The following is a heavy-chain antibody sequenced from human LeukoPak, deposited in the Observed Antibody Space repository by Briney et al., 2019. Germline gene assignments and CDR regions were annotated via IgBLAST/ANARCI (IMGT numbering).Heavy chain of an antibody. CDR2: ISPTGSTT. V-gene: IGHV3-74*01. J-gene: IGHJ4*02. D-gene: IGHD6-6*01. Sequence: GGSLRLSCTASGFSFSGHWMHWARQLPGKGLVWVSRISPTGSTTSYADSVRGRFTVSRDNAKNTLYLQVNNLRAEDTAVYYCARGPNSNWSGLDFWGQGTLLTVSS. CDR1: GFSFSGHW. CDR3: ARGPNSNWSGLDF.